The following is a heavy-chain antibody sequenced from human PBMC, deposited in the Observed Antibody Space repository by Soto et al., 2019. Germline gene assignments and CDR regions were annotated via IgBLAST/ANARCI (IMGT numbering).Heavy chain of an antibody. D-gene: IGHD1-26*01. J-gene: IGHJ6*03. Sequence: SETLSLTCTVSGGSISSYYWSWIRQPPGKGLEWIGYIYYSGSTNYNPSLKSRVTISVDTSKNQFSLKLSTVTAADTAVYYCARGLRWEWTNYYYMDVWGKGTTVTVSS. CDR1: GGSISSYY. CDR2: IYYSGST. V-gene: IGHV4-59*01. CDR3: ARGLRWEWTNYYYMDV.